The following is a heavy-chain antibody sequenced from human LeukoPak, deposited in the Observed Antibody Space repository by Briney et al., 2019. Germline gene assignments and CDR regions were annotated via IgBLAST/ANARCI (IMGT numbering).Heavy chain of an antibody. CDR1: GVSISSYY. J-gene: IGHJ4*02. D-gene: IGHD1-14*01. Sequence: SETLSLTCTVSGVSISSYYWSWIRQTAGNRLEYIGRMYRGNNVNNNPSLRGRVSVSVDRYQNHFTLRLTSVTVADTAVYFCARMSDHQFQDWGQGILVTVSS. V-gene: IGHV4-4*07. CDR3: ARMSDHQFQD. CDR2: MYRGNNV.